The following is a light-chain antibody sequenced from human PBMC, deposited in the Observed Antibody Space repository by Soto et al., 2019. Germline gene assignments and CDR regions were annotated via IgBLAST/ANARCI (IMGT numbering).Light chain of an antibody. V-gene: IGLV2-8*01. CDR2: EVS. Sequence: QSVLTQPPSASGSPGQSVTISCTGTSSDVGGYNYVSWYQQHPGKAPKLMIYEVSKRPSGVPDRFSGSKSGNTASLTVSSLQAEDEADYYCSSYAGSNNVLFGGGTQLTVL. CDR3: SSYAGSNNVL. CDR1: SSDVGGYNY. J-gene: IGLJ2*01.